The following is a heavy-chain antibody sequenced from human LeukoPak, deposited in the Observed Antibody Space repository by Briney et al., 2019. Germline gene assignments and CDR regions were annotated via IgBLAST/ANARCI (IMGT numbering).Heavy chain of an antibody. CDR2: ISGSGRTT. V-gene: IGHV3-23*01. D-gene: IGHD2-8*01. Sequence: GGSLRLSCAASGFTFSNFALTWVRQAPGKGLEWVSIISGSGRTTYYTDSVKGRFTISRDNSKNTLILQMNSLRAEDSAIYYCAKDIEEWSQGFFDYWGQGTLVTVSS. J-gene: IGHJ4*02. CDR3: AKDIEEWSQGFFDY. CDR1: GFTFSNFA.